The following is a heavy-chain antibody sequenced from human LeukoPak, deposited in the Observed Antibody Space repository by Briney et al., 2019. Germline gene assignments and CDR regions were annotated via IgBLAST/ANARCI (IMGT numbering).Heavy chain of an antibody. Sequence: PSETLSLTCTVSGGSISSSSYYWGWIRQPPGKGLEWIGSIYYSGSTYYNPSLKSRVTISVDTSKNQFSRKLSSVTAADTAVYYCASRIMTTVTYYYYYYYMDVWGKGTTVTVSS. CDR2: IYYSGST. CDR3: ASRIMTTVTYYYYYYYMDV. J-gene: IGHJ6*03. V-gene: IGHV4-39*01. D-gene: IGHD4-11*01. CDR1: GGSISSSSYY.